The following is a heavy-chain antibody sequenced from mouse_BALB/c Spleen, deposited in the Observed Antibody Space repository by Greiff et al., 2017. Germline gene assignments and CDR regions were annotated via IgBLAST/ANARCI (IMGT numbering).Heavy chain of an antibody. V-gene: IGHV6-6*02. Sequence: EVQLVESGGGLAQPGGSMKLSCVASGFTFSNYRMNWVRQSPEKGLEWVAEIRSKSNNYATHYAESVKGRFTISRDDSKTSVYLHMNTFRAEDTGTYYYTRYYGDYAFAYWGQGTLVTVSA. D-gene: IGHD2-13*01. J-gene: IGHJ3*01. CDR1: GFTFSNYR. CDR2: IRSKSNNYAT. CDR3: TRYYGDYAFAY.